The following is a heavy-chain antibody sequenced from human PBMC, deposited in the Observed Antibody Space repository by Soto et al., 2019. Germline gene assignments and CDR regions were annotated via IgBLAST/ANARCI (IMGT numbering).Heavy chain of an antibody. J-gene: IGHJ3*02. V-gene: IGHV1-46*01. CDR3: AGYYDSSGYPVNDAFDI. D-gene: IGHD3-22*01. CDR2: INPSGGST. CDR1: GYTFTSYY. Sequence: ASVKVSCKASGYTFTSYYMHWVRQAPGQGLEWMGIINPSGGSTSYAQKFQGRVTMTRDTSTSTVYMELSSLRSADTAVYYCAGYYDSSGYPVNDAFDIWGQGTMVTVSS.